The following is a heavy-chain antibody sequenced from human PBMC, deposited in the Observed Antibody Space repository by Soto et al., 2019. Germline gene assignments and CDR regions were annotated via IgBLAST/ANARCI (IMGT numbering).Heavy chain of an antibody. CDR2: VKSKTDGGTT. D-gene: IGHD3-22*01. J-gene: IGHJ4*01. CDR3: TTDSYITSIIVRFDY. CDR1: GFTFSNAW. V-gene: IGHV3-15*07. Sequence: EVHLVESGGGLVKPGGSLRLSCAASGFTFSNAWINWVRQTPGKGLEWVGRVKSKTDGGTTDFAAPVKGRFAISRDDSKNMVYLEMNSLKTEDTATYYCTTDSYITSIIVRFDYWGHGTLVTVSS.